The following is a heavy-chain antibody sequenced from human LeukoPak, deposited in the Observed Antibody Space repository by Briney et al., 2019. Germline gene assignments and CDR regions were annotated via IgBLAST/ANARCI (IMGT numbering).Heavy chain of an antibody. V-gene: IGHV4-39*01. D-gene: IGHD2-21*02. Sequence: PSETLSLTCTVSGGSISSSSYYWGWIRQPPGKGLEWIGSIYYSGSTYYNPSLKSRVTISVDTSKNQFSLKLSSVTAADTAVYYCARHRGAYCGGDCYRGYFDYWGQGTLVTVSS. CDR1: GGSISSSSYY. J-gene: IGHJ4*02. CDR3: ARHRGAYCGGDCYRGYFDY. CDR2: IYYSGST.